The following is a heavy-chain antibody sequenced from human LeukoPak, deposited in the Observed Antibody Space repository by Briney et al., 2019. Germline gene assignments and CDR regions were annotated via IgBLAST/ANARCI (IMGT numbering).Heavy chain of an antibody. CDR3: ARDPMIACYGAFDI. CDR2: IIPIFGTA. Sequence: GSSVKVSCKASGGTFSSYAISWVRQAPGQGLEWMGGIIPIFGTANYAQKFQGRVTMTRDTSTSTVYMELSSLRSEDTAVYYCARDPMIACYGAFDIWGQGTMVTVSS. J-gene: IGHJ3*02. CDR1: GGTFSSYA. V-gene: IGHV1-69*05. D-gene: IGHD3-22*01.